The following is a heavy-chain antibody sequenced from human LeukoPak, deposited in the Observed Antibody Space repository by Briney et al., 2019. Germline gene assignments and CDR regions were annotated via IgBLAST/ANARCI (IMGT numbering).Heavy chain of an antibody. V-gene: IGHV4-34*01. J-gene: IGHJ4*02. CDR3: ARRIRYCSSTSCPYYFDY. D-gene: IGHD2-2*01. CDR1: GGSFSGYY. Sequence: RASETLSLTCAVYGGSFSGYYWSWIRQPPGKGLEWIGEINHSGSTNYNPSLKSRVTISVDTSKNQFSLKLSSVTAADTAVYYCARRIRYCSSTSCPYYFDYWGQGTLVTVSS. CDR2: INHSGST.